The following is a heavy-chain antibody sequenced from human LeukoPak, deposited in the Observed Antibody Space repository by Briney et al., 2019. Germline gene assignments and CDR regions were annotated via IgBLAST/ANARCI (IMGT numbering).Heavy chain of an antibody. CDR2: IYTSGST. CDR1: GGSISSGGYY. D-gene: IGHD6-6*01. CDR3: ARGPRGYSSSSTLDY. V-gene: IGHV4-61*02. Sequence: SQTLSLTCTVSGGSISSGGYYWNWIRQPAGKGLEWIGRIYTSGSTNYNPSLKSRVTISVDTSKNQFSLKLSSVTAADTAVYYCARGPRGYSSSSTLDYWGQGTLVTVSS. J-gene: IGHJ4*02.